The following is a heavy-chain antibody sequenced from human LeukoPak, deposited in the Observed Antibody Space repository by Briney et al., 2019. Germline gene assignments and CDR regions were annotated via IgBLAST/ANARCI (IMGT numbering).Heavy chain of an antibody. Sequence: GGSLRLSCAASGFTFSDSWMSWVRQAPGKGLEWVANMNQDGSAKGYVDSVKGRFTISRDNARNSLYLQMSSLRAEDTAVYYCARDNTVTTYFDYWGQGTLVTVSS. CDR2: MNQDGSAK. V-gene: IGHV3-7*01. J-gene: IGHJ4*02. CDR1: GFTFSDSW. D-gene: IGHD4-17*01. CDR3: ARDNTVTTYFDY.